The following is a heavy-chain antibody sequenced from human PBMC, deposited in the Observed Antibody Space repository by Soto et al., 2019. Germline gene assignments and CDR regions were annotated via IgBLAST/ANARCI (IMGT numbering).Heavy chain of an antibody. CDR3: ARDRGWLQFL. D-gene: IGHD5-12*01. CDR2: ISYDGSNK. J-gene: IGHJ4*02. Sequence: QVQLVESGGGVVQPGRSLRLSCAASGFTFSSYAMHWVRQAPGKGREWVAVISYDGSNKYYADSVKGRFTISRDNYKNTLYLQMNSLRAEDTAVYYCARDRGWLQFLGGQGTLVTVSS. CDR1: GFTFSSYA. V-gene: IGHV3-30-3*01.